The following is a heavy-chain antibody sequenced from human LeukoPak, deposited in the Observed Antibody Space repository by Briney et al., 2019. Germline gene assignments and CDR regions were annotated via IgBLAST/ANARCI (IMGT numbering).Heavy chain of an antibody. J-gene: IGHJ6*02. V-gene: IGHV1-2*02. CDR2: IDPLTDGA. CDR3: ARDVLGRTNGGSNYFGMDV. Sequence: ASVKVSCMSSGYTFTDYFLHWVRQAPGQGLEWMACIDPLTDGAHYAQKFQDRVTLTRDTSTDTVFMELSSLRSDATAIYYCARDVLGRTNGGSNYFGMDVWGQGTTVTVSS. D-gene: IGHD2-8*01. CDR1: GYTFTDYF.